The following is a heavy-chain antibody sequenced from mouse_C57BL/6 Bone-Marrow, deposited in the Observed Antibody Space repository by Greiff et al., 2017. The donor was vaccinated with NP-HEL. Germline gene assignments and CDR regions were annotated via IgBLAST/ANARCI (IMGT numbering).Heavy chain of an antibody. CDR2: ISNGGGST. V-gene: IGHV5-12*01. CDR3: AGEKNYEGGGGFDY. D-gene: IGHD2-4*01. CDR1: GFTFSDYY. Sequence: EVKMMESGGGLVQPGGSLKLSCAASGFTFSDYYMYWVRQTPEKRLEWVAYISNGGGSTYYPDTVKGRFTISRDNAKNTLYLQMSRLKSEDTAMYYGAGEKNYEGGGGFDYWGQGTTLTVSS. J-gene: IGHJ2*01.